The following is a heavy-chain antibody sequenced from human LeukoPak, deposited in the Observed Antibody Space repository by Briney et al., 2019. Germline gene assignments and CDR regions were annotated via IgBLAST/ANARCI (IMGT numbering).Heavy chain of an antibody. D-gene: IGHD6-6*01. V-gene: IGHV3-30*01. Sequence: HPGGSLRLSCAAAGFTFSSYAMHWVRQAPGKGREWVAVISYDGSNKYSADSVKGRFTISRDNSKNTLYLQMNSLRAEDTAVYYCAREVLAARNFDYWGQGTLVTVSS. J-gene: IGHJ4*02. CDR3: AREVLAARNFDY. CDR2: ISYDGSNK. CDR1: GFTFSSYA.